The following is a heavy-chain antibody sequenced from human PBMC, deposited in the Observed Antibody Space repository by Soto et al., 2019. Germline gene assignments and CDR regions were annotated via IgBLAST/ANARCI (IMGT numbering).Heavy chain of an antibody. CDR1: GYTFTSYD. CDR2: MNPNSGNT. Sequence: QVQLVQSGAEVKKPGASVKVSCKASGYTFTSYDINWVRQATGQGLEWMGWMNPNSGNTGYAQKFQGRVTMTRNTSISTAYMELSSLRSEDTAVYYCASSLATAAAFYYYYGMDVWGQGTTVTGSS. D-gene: IGHD6-13*01. CDR3: ASSLATAAAFYYYYGMDV. V-gene: IGHV1-8*01. J-gene: IGHJ6*02.